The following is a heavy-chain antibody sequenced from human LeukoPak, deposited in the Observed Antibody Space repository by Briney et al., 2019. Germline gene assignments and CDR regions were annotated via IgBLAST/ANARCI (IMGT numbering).Heavy chain of an antibody. J-gene: IGHJ6*02. D-gene: IGHD6-6*01. V-gene: IGHV3-30*18. Sequence: PGGSLRLSCAASGFTFSSYGIHWVRQAPGKGLEWVAVISYDGSNKYYADSVKGRFTISRDNSKNTLYLQMNSLRAEDTAVYYCAKDSSSRFYYYYGMDVWGQGTTVAVSS. CDR2: ISYDGSNK. CDR3: AKDSSSRFYYYYGMDV. CDR1: GFTFSSYG.